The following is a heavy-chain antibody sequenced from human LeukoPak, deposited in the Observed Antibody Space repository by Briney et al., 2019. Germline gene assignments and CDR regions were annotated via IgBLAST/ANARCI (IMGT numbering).Heavy chain of an antibody. Sequence: PSETLSLTCAVYGGSFSGYYWSWIRQPPGKGLEWIGEINHSGSTNYNPSLKSRVTISVDTSKNQFSLKLSSVTAADTAVYYCARHFGVIVATPPPRSNWFDPWGQGTLVTVSS. J-gene: IGHJ5*02. V-gene: IGHV4-34*01. D-gene: IGHD5-12*01. CDR2: INHSGST. CDR1: GGSFSGYY. CDR3: ARHFGVIVATPPPRSNWFDP.